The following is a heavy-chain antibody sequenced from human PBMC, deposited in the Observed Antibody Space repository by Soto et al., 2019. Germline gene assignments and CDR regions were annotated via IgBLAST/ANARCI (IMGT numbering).Heavy chain of an antibody. J-gene: IGHJ6*02. CDR2: IWYDGSNK. CDR1: GFTFSSYG. D-gene: IGHD2-15*01. CDR3: ARKGYCSGGSCYSNYYYGMDV. V-gene: IGHV3-33*01. Sequence: VQLVESGGGVVQPGRSLRLSCAASGFTFSSYGMHWVRQAPGKGLEWVAVIWYDGSNKYYADSVKGRFTISRDNSKNTLYLQMNSLSAEDTAVYYCARKGYCSGGSCYSNYYYGMDVWGQGTTVTVSS.